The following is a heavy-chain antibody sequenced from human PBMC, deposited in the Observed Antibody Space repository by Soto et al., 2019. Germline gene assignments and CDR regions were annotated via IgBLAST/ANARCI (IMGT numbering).Heavy chain of an antibody. CDR2: INHSGST. CDR3: ARVRRIRITMVRGAYYYYMDV. J-gene: IGHJ6*03. CDR1: GGSFSGYY. Sequence: SETLSLTCAVYGGSFSGYYWSWIRQPPGKGLEWIGEINHSGSTNYNPSLKSRVTISVDTSKNQFSLKLSSVTAADTAVYYCARVRRIRITMVRGAYYYYMDVWGKGTTVTVSS. D-gene: IGHD3-10*01. V-gene: IGHV4-34*01.